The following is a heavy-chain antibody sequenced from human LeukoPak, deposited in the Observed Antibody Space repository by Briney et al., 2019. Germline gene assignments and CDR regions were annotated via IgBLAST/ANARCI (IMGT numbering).Heavy chain of an antibody. V-gene: IGHV3-15*01. Sequence: TGGSLRLSCAASGFTFSNAWMSWVRQAPGKGLEWVGRIKSKTDGGTTDYAAPVKGRFTISRDDSKNTLYLQMSSLKTEGTAVYYCTTVSYYDFWSGYYSFDYWGQGTLVTVSS. D-gene: IGHD3-3*01. J-gene: IGHJ4*02. CDR3: TTVSYYDFWSGYYSFDY. CDR2: IKSKTDGGTT. CDR1: GFTFSNAW.